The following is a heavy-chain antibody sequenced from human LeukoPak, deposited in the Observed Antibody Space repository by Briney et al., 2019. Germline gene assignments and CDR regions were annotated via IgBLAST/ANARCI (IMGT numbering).Heavy chain of an antibody. Sequence: GGSLRLSCAASGFSFSSFAMTWVRQAPGKGLEWVSGITGSGGSTSYADSVKGRFTISRDNSKNTLYLQMNSLRAEDTAVYYCAKTALGYFYTMDVWGQGTTVTVSS. CDR2: ITGSGGST. J-gene: IGHJ6*02. CDR3: AKTALGYFYTMDV. CDR1: GFSFSSFA. D-gene: IGHD7-27*01. V-gene: IGHV3-23*01.